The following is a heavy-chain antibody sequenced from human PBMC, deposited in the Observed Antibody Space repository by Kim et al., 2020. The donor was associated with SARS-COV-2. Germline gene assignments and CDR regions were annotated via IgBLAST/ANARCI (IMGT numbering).Heavy chain of an antibody. CDR3: ARVTPGGSGSIDY. Sequence: ASVKVSCKASGYTFTSYAMHWVRQAPGQRLEWMGWINAGNGNTKYSQTFQGRVTITRDTPASAAYMELSSLRTEDTAVYYCARVTPGGSGSIDYWGQGTLVSVSS. CDR1: GYTFTSYA. CDR2: INAGNGNT. V-gene: IGHV1-3*01. J-gene: IGHJ4*02. D-gene: IGHD3-10*01.